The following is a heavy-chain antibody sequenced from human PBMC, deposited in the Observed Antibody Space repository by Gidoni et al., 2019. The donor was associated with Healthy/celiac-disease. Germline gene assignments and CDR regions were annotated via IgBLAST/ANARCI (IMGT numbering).Heavy chain of an antibody. CDR3: ARDLGGGLCY. D-gene: IGHD2-15*01. CDR2: INPSAGST. J-gene: IGHJ4*02. Sequence: GIINPSAGSTTYAQKFQGRVTMTRDTSTSTVYMELSSLRSEDTAVYYCARDLGGGLCYWGQGTLVTVSS. V-gene: IGHV1-46*01.